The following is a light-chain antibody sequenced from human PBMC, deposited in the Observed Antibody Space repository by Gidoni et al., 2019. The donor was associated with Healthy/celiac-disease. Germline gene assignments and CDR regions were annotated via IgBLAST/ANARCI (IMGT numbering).Light chain of an antibody. CDR1: QRISSY. V-gene: IGKV1-39*01. CDR2: AAS. CDR3: QQSYSTPT. J-gene: IGKJ4*01. Sequence: QMTQSPSSLSASVGDRVTITCRASQRISSYLNWYQQKPGKAPKLLIYAASSLQSGVPSRFSGSGSGTDFTLTISSLQPEDFATYYCQQSYSTPTFXGXTKVEIK.